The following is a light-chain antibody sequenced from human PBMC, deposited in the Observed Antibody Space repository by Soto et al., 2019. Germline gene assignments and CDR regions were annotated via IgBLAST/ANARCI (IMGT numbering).Light chain of an antibody. CDR2: DVF. Sequence: DIQMTQSASSLPASVGDTVTISCQASQDISKYLNWFQQKPGKAPKLLIYDVFNVETGVPSRFSGRGSGTDFTLIISNLQPEDFATYYCQKYNSAPLTFGGGTKVEIK. J-gene: IGKJ4*01. CDR1: QDISKY. CDR3: QKYNSAPLT. V-gene: IGKV1-33*01.